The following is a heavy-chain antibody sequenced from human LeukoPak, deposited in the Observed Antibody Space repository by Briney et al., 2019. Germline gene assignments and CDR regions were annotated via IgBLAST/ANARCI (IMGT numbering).Heavy chain of an antibody. V-gene: IGHV1-2*02. CDR2: INPNSGGT. J-gene: IGHJ4*02. Sequence: ASVKVSCKASGYTFTSYYIHWVRQAPGQGLEWMGWINPNSGGTNYAQKFQGRVTMTRDTSISTAYMELSRLRSDDTAVYYCARQGSGWYYFDYWGQGTLVTVSS. CDR1: GYTFTSYY. CDR3: ARQGSGWYYFDY. D-gene: IGHD6-19*01.